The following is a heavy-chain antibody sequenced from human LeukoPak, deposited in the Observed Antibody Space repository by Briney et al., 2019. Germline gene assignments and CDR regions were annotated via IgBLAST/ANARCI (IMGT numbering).Heavy chain of an antibody. J-gene: IGHJ6*03. CDR1: GYTFTSYD. D-gene: IGHD2-2*01. CDR3: ARSFQPHYYYYYMDV. Sequence: ASVKVSCKASGYTFTSYDINWVRQATGQGLEWMGWMNPNRGNTGDAQKYQGRVTMDRNTSISTAYMELSSLRSEDTAVYYCARSFQPHYYYYYMDVWGKGTTVTVSS. CDR2: MNPNRGNT. V-gene: IGHV1-8*01.